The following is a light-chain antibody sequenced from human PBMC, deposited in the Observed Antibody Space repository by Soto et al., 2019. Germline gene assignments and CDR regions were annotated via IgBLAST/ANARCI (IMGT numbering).Light chain of an antibody. CDR2: GAS. Sequence: DIVLTQSPGTLSLSPGEGATLSCRASQSVTSSYLAWYQQKPGQAPRLLIYGASSRATGIPDRFRGSGSGTDFTLTISRLEPEDFAVYYCQQYGTSLLTFGGGTKVDIK. CDR3: QQYGTSLLT. CDR1: QSVTSSY. V-gene: IGKV3-20*01. J-gene: IGKJ4*01.